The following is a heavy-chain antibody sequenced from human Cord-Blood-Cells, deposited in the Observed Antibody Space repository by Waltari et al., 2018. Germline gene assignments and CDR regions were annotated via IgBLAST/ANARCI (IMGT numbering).Heavy chain of an antibody. V-gene: IGHV3-21*01. Sequence: EVQLVESGGGLVKPGGSLRLSCAASGFTFSSYSMNWVRQAPGKGLEWVSSISSRRSYIYYADSVKGRFTISRDNAKNSLYLQMNSLRAEDTAVYYCASSPWFDPWGQGTLVTVSS. CDR2: ISSRRSYI. J-gene: IGHJ5*02. CDR1: GFTFSSYS. CDR3: ASSPWFDP.